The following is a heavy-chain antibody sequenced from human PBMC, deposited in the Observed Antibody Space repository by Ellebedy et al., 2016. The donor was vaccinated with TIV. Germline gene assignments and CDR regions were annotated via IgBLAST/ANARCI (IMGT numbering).Heavy chain of an antibody. V-gene: IGHV4-39*07. CDR1: GFTVTTNY. Sequence: MPGGSLRLSCAASGFTVTTNYMNWIRQPPGKGLEWIGSIYYIGSAYYNPSLKSRVTVSVDTSKNQFSLNLSSVTAADTAVYYCARDPALPRGRFDTWGQGTLVTVSS. J-gene: IGHJ5*02. CDR3: ARDPALPRGRFDT. CDR2: IYYIGSA.